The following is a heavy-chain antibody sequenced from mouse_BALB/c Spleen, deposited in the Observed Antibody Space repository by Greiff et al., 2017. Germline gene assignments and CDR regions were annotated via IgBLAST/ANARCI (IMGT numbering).Heavy chain of an antibody. D-gene: IGHD2-14*01. CDR3: NADRYGYAMDD. V-gene: IGHV14-4*02. Sequence: EVQLQQSGAELVRSGASVKLSCTASGFNIKDYYMHWVKQRPEQGLEWIGWIDPENGDTEYAPKFQGKATMTADTSSNTAYLQLSSLTSEDTAVYYCNADRYGYAMDDWGQGNSGTVSS. CDR2: IDPENGDT. CDR1: GFNIKDYY. J-gene: IGHJ4*01.